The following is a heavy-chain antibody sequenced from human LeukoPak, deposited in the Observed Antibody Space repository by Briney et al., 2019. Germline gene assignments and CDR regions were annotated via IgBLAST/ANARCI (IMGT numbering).Heavy chain of an antibody. D-gene: IGHD2-2*01. CDR3: LRCSSTSCYANPFDY. Sequence: GGSLRLSCAASGFTISSYGMHWVRQAPGKGLEWVAFIRYDGSYKNYADSVKGRFTISRDISKSTLYLQMNSLRAEDTAVYYCLRCSSTSCYANPFDYWGQGTLVTVSS. CDR1: GFTISSYG. V-gene: IGHV3-30*02. J-gene: IGHJ4*02. CDR2: IRYDGSYK.